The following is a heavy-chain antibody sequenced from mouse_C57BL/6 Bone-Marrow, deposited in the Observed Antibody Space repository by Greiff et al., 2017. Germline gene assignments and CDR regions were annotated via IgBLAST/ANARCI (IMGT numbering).Heavy chain of an antibody. Sequence: EVQVVESGPELVKPGASVKMSCKASGYTFTDYNMHWVKQSHGKSLEWIGYINPNNGGTSYNQKFKGKATLTVNKSSSTAYMELRSLTSEDSAVYYCARQLRLLAWFAYWGQGTLVTVSA. CDR2: INPNNGGT. CDR3: ARQLRLLAWFAY. V-gene: IGHV1-22*01. J-gene: IGHJ3*01. D-gene: IGHD3-2*02. CDR1: GYTFTDYN.